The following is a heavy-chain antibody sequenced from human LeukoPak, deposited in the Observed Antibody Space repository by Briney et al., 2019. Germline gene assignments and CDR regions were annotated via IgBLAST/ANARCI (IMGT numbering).Heavy chain of an antibody. J-gene: IGHJ5*02. CDR2: IWYDGSNK. V-gene: IGHV3-33*01. CDR3: ARDPCSGGTCYSDWIDP. CDR1: GFTFSSYG. D-gene: IGHD2-15*01. Sequence: PGGSLRLSCAASGFTFSSYGMHWVRQAPGKGLEWVAVIWYDGSNKYYADSVRGRFTISRDNSKNTLYLQMNSLRAEDTAVYYCARDPCSGGTCYSDWIDPWGQGTLVTVSS.